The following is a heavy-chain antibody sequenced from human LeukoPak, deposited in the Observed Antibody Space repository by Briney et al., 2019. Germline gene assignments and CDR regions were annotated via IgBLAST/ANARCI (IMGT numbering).Heavy chain of an antibody. D-gene: IGHD3-22*01. V-gene: IGHV3-30*02. CDR2: IRPDGSNE. CDR1: RFIFSTYG. J-gene: IGHJ3*02. Sequence: GGSLRLSCAASRFIFSTYGMHWVRQAPGKGLEWVAFIRPDGSNEYYAASVRGRFAISRDNSQNTLHLQMNSLRLEDTAVYYCVKDSYYDSSGYPDDAFDIWGQGTMVTVSS. CDR3: VKDSYYDSSGYPDDAFDI.